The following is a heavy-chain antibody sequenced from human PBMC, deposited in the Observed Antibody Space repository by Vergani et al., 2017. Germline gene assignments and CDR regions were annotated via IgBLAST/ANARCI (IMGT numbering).Heavy chain of an antibody. CDR2: IYHTVTT. Sequence: QVQLQDSGPGLVKPSQTLSLTGTVSGDSIRSGVYYWAWIRQHPGQGLEWIGYIYHTVTTYYNPSLRGRINISVDTSKNQLSLKLTSVTAADAAVYFCARAVIPVYAFYMDVWGKGITVVVSS. J-gene: IGHJ6*03. CDR3: ARAVIPVYAFYMDV. D-gene: IGHD5/OR15-5a*01. V-gene: IGHV4-31*03. CDR1: GDSIRSGVYY.